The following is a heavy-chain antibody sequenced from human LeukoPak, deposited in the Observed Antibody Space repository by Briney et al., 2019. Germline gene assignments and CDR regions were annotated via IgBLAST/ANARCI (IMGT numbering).Heavy chain of an antibody. Sequence: SETLSLTCTVSGGSISSSSYYWGWIRQPPGKGLEWIGEINHSGSTNYNPSLKSRVTISVDTSKNQFSLKLSSVTAADTAVYYCARLLGGDLDYWGQGTLVTVSS. CDR3: ARLLGGDLDY. D-gene: IGHD2-21*02. J-gene: IGHJ4*02. V-gene: IGHV4-39*07. CDR2: INHSGST. CDR1: GGSISSSSYY.